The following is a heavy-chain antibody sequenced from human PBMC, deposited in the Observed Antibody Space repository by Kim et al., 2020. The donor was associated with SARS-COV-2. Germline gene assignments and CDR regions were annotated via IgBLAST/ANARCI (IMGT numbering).Heavy chain of an antibody. CDR3: AKALRYYYDSSGYYYLDAFDI. J-gene: IGHJ3*02. CDR2: IYSGGSST. Sequence: GGSLRLSCAASGFTFSSYAMSWVRQAPGKGLEWVSVIYSGGSSTYYADSVKGRFTISRDNSKNTLYLQMNSLRAEDTAVYYCAKALRYYYDSSGYYYLDAFDIWGQGTMVTVSS. D-gene: IGHD3-22*01. V-gene: IGHV3-23*03. CDR1: GFTFSSYA.